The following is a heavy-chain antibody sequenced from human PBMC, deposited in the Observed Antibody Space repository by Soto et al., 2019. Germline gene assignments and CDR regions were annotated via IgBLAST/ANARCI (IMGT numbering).Heavy chain of an antibody. Sequence: GASVKVSCKASGYTFTSYGISWVRQAPGQGIERMERISAYKGNTNYAQKLQGRVTMTTDTSTRTAYMELRSLRSDDTAVYYGARELPREAVCDIWGQGTMVTV. CDR2: ISAYKGNT. V-gene: IGHV1-18*01. CDR1: GYTFTSYG. D-gene: IGHD2-15*01. J-gene: IGHJ3*02. CDR3: ARELPREAVCDI.